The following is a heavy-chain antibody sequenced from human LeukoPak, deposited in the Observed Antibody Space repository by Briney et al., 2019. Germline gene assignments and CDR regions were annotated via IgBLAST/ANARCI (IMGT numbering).Heavy chain of an antibody. Sequence: GRSLRLSCAASGFSFSFYGMHWVRQAPGKGLEWVAGLWNDGSNKFYSDAVKGRFTISRDNSKNTLSLQMSSLRAEDTAVYFCAREVGYCSSIICSHFDHWGQGALVTVSS. CDR3: AREVGYCSSIICSHFDH. V-gene: IGHV3-33*08. J-gene: IGHJ4*02. CDR2: LWNDGSNK. D-gene: IGHD2-2*01. CDR1: GFSFSFYG.